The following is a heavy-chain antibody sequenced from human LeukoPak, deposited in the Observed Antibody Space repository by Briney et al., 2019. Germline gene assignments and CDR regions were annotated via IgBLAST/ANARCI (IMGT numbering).Heavy chain of an antibody. Sequence: PSETLSLTCTVSGGSISSSSYYWGWIRQPPGKGLEWIGSIYYSGSTYYNPSLKSRVTISVDTSKNQFSLKLSSVTAADTAVYYCARGPTVLLWFGELRHSKRYFDLWGRGTLVTVSS. J-gene: IGHJ2*01. CDR3: ARGPTVLLWFGELRHSKRYFDL. CDR2: IYYSGST. V-gene: IGHV4-39*01. D-gene: IGHD3-10*01. CDR1: GGSISSSSYY.